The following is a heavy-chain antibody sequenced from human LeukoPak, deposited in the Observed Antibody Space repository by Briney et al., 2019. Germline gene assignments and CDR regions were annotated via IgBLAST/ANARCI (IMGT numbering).Heavy chain of an antibody. CDR1: GGTFSSYD. CDR2: MNPNSGNT. Sequence: GASVKVSCKASGGTFSSYDINWVRQATGQGLEWMGWMNPNSGNTGYAQKFQGRVTMTRNTSISTAYMELSSLRSEDTAVYYCARGVSPFYYYYYYMDVWGKGTTVTVSS. V-gene: IGHV1-8*02. J-gene: IGHJ6*03. CDR3: ARGVSPFYYYYYYMDV.